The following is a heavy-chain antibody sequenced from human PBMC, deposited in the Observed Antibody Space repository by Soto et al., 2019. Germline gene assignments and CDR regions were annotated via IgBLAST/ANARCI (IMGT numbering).Heavy chain of an antibody. CDR3: AREYIWGRQYYFDY. CDR2: IWYDGSNK. V-gene: IGHV3-33*01. CDR1: GFSLSSYG. D-gene: IGHD3-16*01. J-gene: IGHJ4*02. Sequence: GXSLWLSCAASGFSLSSYGMHWFRQAPGKGLEWVAVIWYDGSNKYYADSVKGRFTISRDNSKNTLYLQMNSLRAEDTAVYYCAREYIWGRQYYFDYWGQGTLVTVSS.